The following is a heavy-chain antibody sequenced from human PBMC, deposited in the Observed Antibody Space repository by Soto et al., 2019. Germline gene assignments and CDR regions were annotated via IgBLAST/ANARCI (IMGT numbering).Heavy chain of an antibody. CDR3: ARGSSYALDY. V-gene: IGHV3-23*01. CDR1: GFSFGDYA. CDR2: ISGTGSRT. J-gene: IGHJ4*02. Sequence: PGGSLRLSCAASGFSFGDYAMSWVRQAPGKGLEWVSGISGTGSRTSYADSVRGRFTISRDNVNNTLSLQMDSLRAEDTAVYYCARGSSYALDYWGQGTLVTVSS. D-gene: IGHD3-16*01.